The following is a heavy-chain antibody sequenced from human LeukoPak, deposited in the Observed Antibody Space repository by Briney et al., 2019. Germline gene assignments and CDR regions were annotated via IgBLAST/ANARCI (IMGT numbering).Heavy chain of an antibody. D-gene: IGHD3-10*01. Sequence: SETLSLTCTVSGGSISSSSYYWGWIRQPPGKGLEWIGSIHYSGGTYYNPSLKSRVTISVDTSKNQFSLKLSSVTAADTAVYYCARDPKLTRITMVRGVRPFDYWGQGTLVTVSS. J-gene: IGHJ4*02. V-gene: IGHV4-39*07. CDR2: IHYSGGT. CDR3: ARDPKLTRITMVRGVRPFDY. CDR1: GGSISSSSYY.